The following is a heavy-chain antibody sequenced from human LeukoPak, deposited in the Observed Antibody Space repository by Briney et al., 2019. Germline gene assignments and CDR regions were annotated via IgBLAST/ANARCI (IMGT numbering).Heavy chain of an antibody. D-gene: IGHD6-13*01. CDR1: GFTFGDYA. CDR3: TRVVAAAGPGLYYYYYGMYV. J-gene: IGHJ6*02. Sequence: PGGSLRLSCTASGFTFGDYAMSWVRQAPGKGLEWVGCIRSKAYGGTTEYAWSEKGRFTISRDDSKSIAYLQMNSLRTEDTAVYYCTRVVAAAGPGLYYYYYGMYVWGQGTTVTVSS. V-gene: IGHV3-49*04. CDR2: IRSKAYGGTT.